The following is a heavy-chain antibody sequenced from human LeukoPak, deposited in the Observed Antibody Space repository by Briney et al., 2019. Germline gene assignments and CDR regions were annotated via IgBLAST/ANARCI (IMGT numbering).Heavy chain of an antibody. CDR3: ARDGGSTSSDY. CDR2: ISSSSSTT. V-gene: IGHV3-48*01. CDR1: GFTFSSYS. D-gene: IGHD2-2*01. Sequence: GGSLRLSCVASGFTFSSYSMNWVRQAPGKGLEWVSYISSSSSTTYYADSVKGRFTISRDNAKNSLYLQMNSLRVEDTAVYYCARDGGSTSSDYWGQGTLVTVSS. J-gene: IGHJ4*02.